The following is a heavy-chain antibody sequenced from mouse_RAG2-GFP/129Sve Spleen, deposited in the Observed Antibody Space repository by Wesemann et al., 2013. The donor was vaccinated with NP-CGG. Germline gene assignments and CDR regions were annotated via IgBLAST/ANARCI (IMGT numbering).Heavy chain of an antibody. Sequence: GNGATSYNQKFKGKATLTADKSSSTAYMQLSSLTSEDSAVYYCARDAMDYWGGSRGTSVTVSS. V-gene: IGHV1-12*01. CDR2: GNGAT. CDR3: ARDAMDY. J-gene: IGHJ4*01.